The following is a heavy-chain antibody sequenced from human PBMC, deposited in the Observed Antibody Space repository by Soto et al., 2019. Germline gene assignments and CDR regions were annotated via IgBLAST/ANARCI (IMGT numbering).Heavy chain of an antibody. D-gene: IGHD1-20*01. J-gene: IGHJ5*02. Sequence: SETLSLTCAVYGGSFSGYYWSWIRQPPGKGLEWIGYIFYSGSTNYNPSLNSRVTISVDTSKRQFSLRLSSVTAADTAVYYCARQVSSPGWFDPWGQGTLVTVSS. CDR3: ARQVSSPGWFDP. CDR1: GGSFSGYY. CDR2: IFYSGST. V-gene: IGHV4-59*08.